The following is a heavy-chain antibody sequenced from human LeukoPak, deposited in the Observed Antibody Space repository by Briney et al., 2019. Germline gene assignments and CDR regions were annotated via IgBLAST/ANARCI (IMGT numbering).Heavy chain of an antibody. V-gene: IGHV3-30*02. CDR1: GFTFSSYS. J-gene: IGHJ4*02. CDR3: ANIKMGSGEHDFDY. D-gene: IGHD4-17*01. Sequence: GGSLRLSCAASGFTFSSYSMNWVRQAPGKGLEWVAFIRYDGSNKYYADSVKGRFTISRDNSKNTLYLQMNSLRAEDTAVYYCANIKMGSGEHDFDYWGQGTLVTVSS. CDR2: IRYDGSNK.